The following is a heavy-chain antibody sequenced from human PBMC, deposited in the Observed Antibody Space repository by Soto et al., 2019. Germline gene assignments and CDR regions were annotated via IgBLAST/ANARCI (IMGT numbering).Heavy chain of an antibody. CDR3: AKKKGYCGGGSCYYMDV. CDR1: GFTFSNYG. J-gene: IGHJ6*03. Sequence: GGSLRLSCAASGFTFSNYGMHWVRQAPGKGLEWVALISYDGSNKNSADSVKGRFTISRDNSKNTLYLQMNSLRAEDTAVYYCAKKKGYCGGGSCYYMDVWGKGTTVTVSS. V-gene: IGHV3-30*18. CDR2: ISYDGSNK. D-gene: IGHD2-15*01.